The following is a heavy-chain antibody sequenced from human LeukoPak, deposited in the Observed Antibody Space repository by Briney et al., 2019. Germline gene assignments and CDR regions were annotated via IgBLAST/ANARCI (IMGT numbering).Heavy chain of an antibody. CDR3: ARPLEGGWFDP. CDR2: IYYSGST. Sequence: SETLSLTCTVSGGSLSSSSYYWGWIRQPPGKGLEWIGSIYYSGSTYYSPSLKSRVTISVDTSKNQFSLKLSSVTAPDTAVYYCARPLEGGWFDPWGQGTLVTVSS. CDR1: GGSLSSSSYY. V-gene: IGHV4-39*01. J-gene: IGHJ5*02. D-gene: IGHD3-16*01.